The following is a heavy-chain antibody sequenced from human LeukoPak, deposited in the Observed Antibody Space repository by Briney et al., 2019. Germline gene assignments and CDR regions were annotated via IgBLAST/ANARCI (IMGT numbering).Heavy chain of an antibody. Sequence: GGSLRLSCAASGFTFSSYGMYWVRQAPGKGLEWVAVISYHGSNKYYADSVKGRFTISRDNSKNTLYLQMSSLRVEDTAVYYCGKAEAGTYYFDYWGQGTLVTVSS. CDR3: GKAEAGTYYFDY. V-gene: IGHV3-30*18. J-gene: IGHJ4*02. CDR2: ISYHGSNK. CDR1: GFTFSSYG. D-gene: IGHD6-19*01.